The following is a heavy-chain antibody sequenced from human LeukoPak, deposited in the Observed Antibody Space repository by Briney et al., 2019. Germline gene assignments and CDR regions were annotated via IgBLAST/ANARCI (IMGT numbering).Heavy chain of an antibody. Sequence: ASVKVSCKASGYTFTSYGISWVRQAPGQRLEWMGWISAYNGNTNYAQKLQGRVTMTTDTSTSTAYMELRSLRSDDTAVYYCARISSWYGYNWFDPWGQGTLVTVSS. CDR2: ISAYNGNT. J-gene: IGHJ5*02. D-gene: IGHD6-13*01. V-gene: IGHV1-18*01. CDR3: ARISSWYGYNWFDP. CDR1: GYTFTSYG.